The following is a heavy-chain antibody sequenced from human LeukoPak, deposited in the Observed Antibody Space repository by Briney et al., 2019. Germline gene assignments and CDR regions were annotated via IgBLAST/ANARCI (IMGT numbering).Heavy chain of an antibody. V-gene: IGHV4-4*07. CDR2: IYTSGST. CDR3: ARVGEGYSYGYWFDP. CDR1: GGSISSYY. D-gene: IGHD5-18*01. Sequence: SETLSLTCTVSGGSISSYYWSWIRQPAGKGPEWIGRIYTSGSTNYNPSLKSRVTMSVDTSKNQFSLKLSSVTAADTAVYYCARVGEGYSYGYWFDPWGQGTLVTVSS. J-gene: IGHJ5*02.